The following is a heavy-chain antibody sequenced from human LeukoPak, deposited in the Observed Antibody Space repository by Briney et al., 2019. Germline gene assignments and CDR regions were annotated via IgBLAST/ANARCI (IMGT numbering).Heavy chain of an antibody. V-gene: IGHV1-2*06. J-gene: IGHJ4*02. CDR2: INPNSGGT. CDR3: ARLDYGEDLDY. Sequence: ASVKVSCKASGYTFTGYYMHWVRQAPGQGLEWMGRINPNSGGTNYAQKFQGRVTMTRDTSISTAYMGLSRLRSDDTAVYYCARLDYGEDLDYWGQGTLVTVSS. D-gene: IGHD4-17*01. CDR1: GYTFTGYY.